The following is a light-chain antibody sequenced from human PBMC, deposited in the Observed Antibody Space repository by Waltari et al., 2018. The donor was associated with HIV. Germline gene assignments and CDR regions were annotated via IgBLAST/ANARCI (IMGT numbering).Light chain of an antibody. V-gene: IGLV2-11*01. J-gene: IGLJ1*01. CDR3: CSHAGNFIFA. CDR1: CRYVDTF. CDR2: DVN. Sequence: QSALTQPHSVSGSPAQSLTIPCAGTCRYVDTFFSWYQQHPGKAPQVIISDVNNQPPGVPDRFSGSKSGNTAFLTISGLQAEDEAEYHCCSHAGNFIFAFGTGTKVTVL.